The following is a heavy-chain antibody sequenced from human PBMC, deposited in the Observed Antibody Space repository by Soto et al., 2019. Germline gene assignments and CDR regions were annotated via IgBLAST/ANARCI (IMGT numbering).Heavy chain of an antibody. CDR2: ISYDGSNK. Sequence: QVQLVESGGGVVQPGRSLRLSCAASGFTFSSYAMHWVRQAPGKGLEWVAVISYDGSNKYYADSVKGRFTISRDNSKNTLYLQMNSLRAEDTAVYYCARDYTPKWELLWYFDYWGQGTLVTVSS. J-gene: IGHJ4*02. D-gene: IGHD1-26*01. CDR1: GFTFSSYA. V-gene: IGHV3-30-3*01. CDR3: ARDYTPKWELLWYFDY.